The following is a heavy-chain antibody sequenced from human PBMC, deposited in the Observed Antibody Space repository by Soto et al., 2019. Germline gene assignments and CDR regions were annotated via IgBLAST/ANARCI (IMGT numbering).Heavy chain of an antibody. CDR3: AKAPNFDWLSHFDY. J-gene: IGHJ4*02. CDR2: ISYDGSNK. D-gene: IGHD3-9*01. CDR1: GFTFSSYG. V-gene: IGHV3-30*18. Sequence: GGSLRLSCAASGFTFSSYGMHWVRQAPGKGPEWVAVISYDGSNKCYADSVKGRFTISRDNSKNTLYLQMNRLRAEDTAVYYCAKAPNFDWLSHFDYWGQGTLV.